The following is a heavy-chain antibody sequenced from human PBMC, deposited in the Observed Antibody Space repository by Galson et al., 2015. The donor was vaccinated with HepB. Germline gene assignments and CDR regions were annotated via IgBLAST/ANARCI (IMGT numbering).Heavy chain of an antibody. CDR2: ISYDGSNK. V-gene: IGHV3-30-3*01. Sequence: SLRLSCAASGFTFSSYAMHWVRQAPGKGLEWVAVISYDGSNKYYADSVKGRFTISRDNSKNTLYLQMNSLRAEDTAVYYCARDLLQEGRYFDWLFPAYWGQGTLVTVSS. CDR3: ARDLLQEGRYFDWLFPAY. J-gene: IGHJ4*02. CDR1: GFTFSSYA. D-gene: IGHD3-9*01.